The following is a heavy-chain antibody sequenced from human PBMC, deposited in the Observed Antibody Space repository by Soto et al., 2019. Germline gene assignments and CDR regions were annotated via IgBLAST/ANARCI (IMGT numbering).Heavy chain of an antibody. D-gene: IGHD5-12*01. CDR1: GFTFDDYA. Sequence: EVRLVESGGGSVQPGGSLRLSCAASGFTFDDYAMQWVRHAPGQGLEWVAGISWNSGTIGYADSVKGRFTIARDNDENSLYLQMNSLTPEDTDIYFCANDQDSGYKSDTFDMWGQGTLVTVSS. J-gene: IGHJ3*02. CDR2: ISWNSGTI. CDR3: ANDQDSGYKSDTFDM. V-gene: IGHV3-9*01.